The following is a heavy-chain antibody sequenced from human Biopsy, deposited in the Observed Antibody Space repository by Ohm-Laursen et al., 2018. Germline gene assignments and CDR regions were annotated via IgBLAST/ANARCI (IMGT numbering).Heavy chain of an antibody. CDR2: IYYTGST. CDR3: ARDSRGGHLNTTLITGKNLDS. CDR1: RDPISNYY. D-gene: IGHD3-16*01. V-gene: IGHV4-59*01. J-gene: IGHJ4*02. Sequence: PSDTLSLTCTVSRDPISNYYWTWIRQSPGKGLGWIGHIYYTGSTNYNPSVKSRVTISVDTSKNQFSLKLNSVTAADTAVYFCARDSRGGHLNTTLITGKNLDSWGQGILVTVSS.